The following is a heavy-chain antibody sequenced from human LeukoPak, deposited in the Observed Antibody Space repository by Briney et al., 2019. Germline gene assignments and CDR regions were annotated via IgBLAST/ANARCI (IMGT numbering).Heavy chain of an antibody. J-gene: IGHJ6*02. CDR1: GGSFSGYY. V-gene: IGHV4-34*01. D-gene: IGHD3-9*01. CDR3: ASGGVARLVTYYYYGMDV. Sequence: PSETLSLTCAVYGGSFSGYYWSWIRQPPGKGLEWIGEINHSGSTNYNPSLKSRVTISVDTSKSQFSLKLSSVTAADTAVYYCASGGVARLVTYYYYGMDVWGQGTTVTVSS. CDR2: INHSGST.